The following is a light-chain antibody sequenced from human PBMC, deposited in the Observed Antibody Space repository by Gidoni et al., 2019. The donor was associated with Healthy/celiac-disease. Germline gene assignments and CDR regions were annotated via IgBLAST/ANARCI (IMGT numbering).Light chain of an antibody. CDR3: KQYDNLPYT. V-gene: IGKV1-33*01. CDR1: QDISNY. Sequence: DIQMTQSPSSLSASVGDRVTITCQASQDISNYLNWYQQKPGKAPKLLIYDASTLETGVPPRFSGSGSGTDFTFTISSLQPEDIATYYCKQYDNLPYTFGQGTKLEIK. CDR2: DAS. J-gene: IGKJ2*01.